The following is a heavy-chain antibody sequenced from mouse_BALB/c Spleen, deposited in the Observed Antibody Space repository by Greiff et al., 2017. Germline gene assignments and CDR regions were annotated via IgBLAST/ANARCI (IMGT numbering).Heavy chain of an antibody. CDR2: IYPGNSDT. D-gene: IGHD1-1*01. CDR3: TRGDYYGSSHYAMDY. V-gene: IGHV1-5*01. J-gene: IGHJ4*01. CDR1: GYSFTSYW. Sequence: EVQLQQSGTVLARPGASVKMSCKASGYSFTSYWMHWVNQRPGQGLEWIGAIYPGNSDTSYNQKFKGKAKLTAVTSASTAYMELSSLTNEDSAVYYCTRGDYYGSSHYAMDYWGQGTSVTVSS.